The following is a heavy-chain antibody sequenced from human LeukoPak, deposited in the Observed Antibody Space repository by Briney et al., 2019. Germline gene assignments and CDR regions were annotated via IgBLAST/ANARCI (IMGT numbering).Heavy chain of an antibody. D-gene: IGHD3-16*01. Sequence: PGGSLRLSCAASGFTFSSYAMHWVRQAPGKGLEWVAVISYDGSNKYYADSVKGRFTISRDNSKNTLYLQMNSLRAEDTAVYYCARDRITFEDYWGQGTLVTVSS. J-gene: IGHJ4*02. CDR1: GFTFSSYA. CDR2: ISYDGSNK. V-gene: IGHV3-30*04. CDR3: ARDRITFEDY.